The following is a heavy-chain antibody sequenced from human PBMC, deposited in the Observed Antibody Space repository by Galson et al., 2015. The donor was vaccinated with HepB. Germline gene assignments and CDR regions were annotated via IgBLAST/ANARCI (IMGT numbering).Heavy chain of an antibody. CDR1: GGSVNSGGYY. D-gene: IGHD3-16*02. J-gene: IGHJ4*02. Sequence: TLSLTCTVSGGSVNSGGYYWSWIRQHPGKGPEWMGYMYNAGTTLSSPSLRSRVTISVDTSRNQFSLKVNSVTAADTAIYYCARLVRGSFRHLDYWGRGILVTVSS. CDR3: ARLVRGSFRHLDY. V-gene: IGHV4-31*03. CDR2: MYNAGTT.